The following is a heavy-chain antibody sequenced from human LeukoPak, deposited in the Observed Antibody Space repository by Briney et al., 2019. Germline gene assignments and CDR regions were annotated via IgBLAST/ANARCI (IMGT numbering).Heavy chain of an antibody. CDR1: GFTFSDYY. D-gene: IGHD3-10*01. CDR3: ARIISIRGSADLYYFDY. V-gene: IGHV3-11*06. J-gene: IGHJ4*02. Sequence: GGSLRLSCAASGFTFSDYYMSWIRQAPGKGREWVSYISSRSSYTNYADSVKGRFTIPRDNPENSLYLQIDSLRAEETDVYYCARIISIRGSADLYYFDYWGQGTLLPVYS. CDR2: ISSRSSYT.